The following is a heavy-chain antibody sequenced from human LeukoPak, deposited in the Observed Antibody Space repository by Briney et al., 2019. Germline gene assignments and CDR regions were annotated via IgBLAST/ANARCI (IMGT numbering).Heavy chain of an antibody. D-gene: IGHD3-3*01. CDR2: INPNSGGT. CDR1: GYTFTGYY. V-gene: IGHV1-2*02. Sequence: ASVKVSCTASGYTFTGYYMHWVRQAPGQGLEWMGWINPNSGGTNYAQKFQGRVTMTRDTSISTAYMELSRLRSDDTAVYYCARDQGNFWSGYHNWFDPWGQGTLVTVSS. J-gene: IGHJ5*02. CDR3: ARDQGNFWSGYHNWFDP.